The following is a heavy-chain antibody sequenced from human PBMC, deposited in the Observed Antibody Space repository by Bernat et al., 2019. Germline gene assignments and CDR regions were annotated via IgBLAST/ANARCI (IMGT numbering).Heavy chain of an antibody. V-gene: IGHV1-18*01. CDR2: ISAYNGNT. J-gene: IGHJ5*02. D-gene: IGHD2-2*01. Sequence: QVQLVQSGAEVKKPGASVKVSCKASGYTFTNYGISWVRQAPGQGLEWMGWISAYNGNTNYARSLQDRVTMTTHTSTSTAYMELRSLRSDDTAVYYCARGGADCSTRSCPNNWFDPGAREPWSPSPQ. CDR3: ARGGADCSTRSCPNNWFDP. CDR1: GYTFTNYG.